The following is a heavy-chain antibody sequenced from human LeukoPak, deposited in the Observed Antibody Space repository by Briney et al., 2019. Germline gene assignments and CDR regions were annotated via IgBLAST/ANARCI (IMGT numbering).Heavy chain of an antibody. CDR3: AKRYYYDNSGLWDY. CDR1: GFTFSSYA. D-gene: IGHD3-22*01. V-gene: IGHV3-23*01. Sequence: GGSLRLSCGASGFTFSSYAMSWVRQAPGKGLEWVSASSSGGSTHYADSAKGRFTISRDNSKNTLYLQMNSLRAEDTAVYYCAKRYYYDNSGLWDYWGQGTLVTVSS. J-gene: IGHJ4*02. CDR2: SSSGGST.